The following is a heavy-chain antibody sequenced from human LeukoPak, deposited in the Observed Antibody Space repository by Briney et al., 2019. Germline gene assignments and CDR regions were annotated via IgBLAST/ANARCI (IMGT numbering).Heavy chain of an antibody. CDR3: AKGQSSTATRSFDS. D-gene: IGHD2-2*01. CDR2: IKQDESEK. J-gene: IGHJ4*02. CDR1: GFSFSNYW. Sequence: GGSLRLSCTASGFSFSNYWMSWVRQAPGKGLEWVASIKQDESEKYYVDSVKGRFTISRDNSRNSLYLQMTGLRAEDTAIYYCAKGQSSTATRSFDSWGQGTLVTVSP. V-gene: IGHV3-7*03.